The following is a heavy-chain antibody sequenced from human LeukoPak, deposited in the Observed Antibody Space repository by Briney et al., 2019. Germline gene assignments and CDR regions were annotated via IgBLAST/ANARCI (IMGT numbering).Heavy chain of an antibody. Sequence: GESLKISCKGSGYNFTNYWIGWVRQMPGKGLEWMGIIYPGDSDTRYSPSFQGQVTISADKSISTAYLQWSSLKASDTAMYYCARLESTVTHEWYWFDPWGQGTLVTVSS. CDR3: ARLESTVTHEWYWFDP. CDR1: GYNFTNYW. CDR2: IYPGDSDT. V-gene: IGHV5-51*01. D-gene: IGHD4-17*01. J-gene: IGHJ5*02.